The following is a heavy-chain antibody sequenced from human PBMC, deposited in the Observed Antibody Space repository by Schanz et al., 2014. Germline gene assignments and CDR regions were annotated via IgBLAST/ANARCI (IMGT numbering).Heavy chain of an antibody. CDR1: GFSFSTYW. Sequence: EVQLVESGGGLVQPGGSLRLSCTASGFSFSTYWMSWVRQAPGKGLVWVSRINGDGSRTAYADSVKGRFTISRDNAKNTLYLQMNSLRAEDTAVYYCVRDSFFAFDYWGQGTLVTVSS. CDR2: INGDGSRT. CDR3: VRDSFFAFDY. J-gene: IGHJ4*02. V-gene: IGHV3-74*01. D-gene: IGHD3-3*01.